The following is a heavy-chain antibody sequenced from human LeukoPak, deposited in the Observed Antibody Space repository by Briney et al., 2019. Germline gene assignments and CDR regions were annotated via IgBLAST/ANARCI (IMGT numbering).Heavy chain of an antibody. V-gene: IGHV1-69*06. D-gene: IGHD3-10*01. Sequence: SVKVSCKASGGTFSSYAISWVRQAPGQGLEWMGGIIPIFGTANYAQKFQGRVTITADKSTSTAYMELSSLRSEDMAVYYCARHYGSGSYYYYYYGMDVWGKGTTVTVSS. CDR3: ARHYGSGSYYYYYYGMDV. CDR1: GGTFSSYA. J-gene: IGHJ6*04. CDR2: IIPIFGTA.